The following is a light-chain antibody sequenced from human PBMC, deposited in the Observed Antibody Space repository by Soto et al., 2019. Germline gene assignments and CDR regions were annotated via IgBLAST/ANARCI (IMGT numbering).Light chain of an antibody. CDR3: QQYDSYLPLT. CDR1: QSISTW. Sequence: DIQITQSPSTRSASVVDRVTLTCRASQSISTWLAWYQQKPGKAPKLLIYKASGLESGVPSRFSGSGSGTAFTLTISSLQPDDFATYYCQQYDSYLPLTFGGGTKVDIK. J-gene: IGKJ4*01. V-gene: IGKV1-5*03. CDR2: KAS.